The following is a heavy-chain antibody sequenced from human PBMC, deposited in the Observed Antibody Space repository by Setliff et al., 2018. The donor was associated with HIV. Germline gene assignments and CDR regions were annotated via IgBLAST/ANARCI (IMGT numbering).Heavy chain of an antibody. Sequence: PSETLSLTCTVSGGYISSYYWSWIRQPPGKGLEWIGYIYYSGSTKYNPSLRSRVTISVDTSKNHFSLRLSSVTAADTAVYYCARGEFYCGTDCYWSSFDYWGQGILVTVSS. J-gene: IGHJ4*02. CDR1: GGYISSYY. CDR3: ARGEFYCGTDCYWSSFDY. D-gene: IGHD2-21*02. CDR2: IYYSGST. V-gene: IGHV4-59*08.